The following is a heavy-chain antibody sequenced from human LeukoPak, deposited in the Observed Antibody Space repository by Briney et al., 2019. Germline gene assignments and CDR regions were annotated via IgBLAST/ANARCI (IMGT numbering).Heavy chain of an antibody. CDR1: GFTFSSYD. J-gene: IGHJ6*02. CDR2: IGVSGDT. V-gene: IGHV3-13*01. Sequence: GGSLRLSCAASGFTFSSYDMHWVRQATGKGLEWVSTIGVSGDTYYPGSVKGRFTISRDNAKNSLYLQMNSLRAEDTAVYYCARDSRYDFWSGYPRWHGMDVWGQGTTVTVSS. CDR3: ARDSRYDFWSGYPRWHGMDV. D-gene: IGHD3-3*01.